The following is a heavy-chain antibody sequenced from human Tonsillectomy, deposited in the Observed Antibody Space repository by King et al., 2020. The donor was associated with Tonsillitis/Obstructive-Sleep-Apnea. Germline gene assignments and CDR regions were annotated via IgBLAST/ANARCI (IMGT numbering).Heavy chain of an antibody. CDR3: ARHGGADEDYYYYMDV. J-gene: IGHJ6*03. V-gene: IGHV5-10-1*01. D-gene: IGHD5-24*01. Sequence: LVQSGAEVKKPEESLRISCKGSGYSFTSYWISWVRQMPGKGLEWMGRIDPSDSYTNYSPSFQGHVTISADKSISTAYLQWSSLKASDTAMYYCARHGGADEDYYYYMDVWGKGTTVTVSS. CDR2: IDPSDSYT. CDR1: GYSFTSYW.